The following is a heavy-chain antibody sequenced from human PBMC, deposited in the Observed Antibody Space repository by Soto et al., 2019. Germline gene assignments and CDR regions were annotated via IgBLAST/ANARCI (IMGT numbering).Heavy chain of an antibody. CDR2: FYYSGST. CDR3: ARVKRDFYSSGTYAVDI. CDR1: GGCISNYY. D-gene: IGHD3-10*01. J-gene: IGHJ3*02. V-gene: IGHV4-59*01. Sequence: SETLSLTCTVSGGCISNYYWSWIRQPPGKGLEWIGYFYYSGSTYYNPSLKSRVTISGDTSKNQFSLMLNSVTAADTAMYYCARVKRDFYSSGTYAVDIWGQGTMVTVSS.